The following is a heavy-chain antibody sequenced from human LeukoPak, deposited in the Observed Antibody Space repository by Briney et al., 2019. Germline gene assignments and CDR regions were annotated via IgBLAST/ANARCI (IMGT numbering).Heavy chain of an antibody. Sequence: SVKVSCKASGYTFTSYGISWVRQAPGQGLEWMGRIIPIFGTTNYAQKFQGRVTITSDESTSTAYMELSSLRSEDTAVYYCARGGEANYYDTSGYYLYYYWGQGTLVTVSS. V-gene: IGHV1-69*13. J-gene: IGHJ4*02. CDR1: GYTFTSYG. CDR3: ARGGEANYYDTSGYYLYYY. CDR2: IIPIFGTT. D-gene: IGHD3-22*01.